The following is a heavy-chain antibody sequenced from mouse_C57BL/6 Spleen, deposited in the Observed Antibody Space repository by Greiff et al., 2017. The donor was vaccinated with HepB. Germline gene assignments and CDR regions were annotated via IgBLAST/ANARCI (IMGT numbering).Heavy chain of an antibody. V-gene: IGHV1-64*01. CDR1: GYTFTSYW. J-gene: IGHJ2*01. Sequence: QVHVKQPGAELVKPGASVKLSCKASGYTFTSYWMHWVKQRPGQGLEWIGMIHPNSGSTNYNEKFKSKATLTVDKSSSTAYMQLSSLTSEDSAVYYCARWGTGYWGQGTTLTVAS. CDR3: ARWGTGY. CDR2: IHPNSGST. D-gene: IGHD3-3*01.